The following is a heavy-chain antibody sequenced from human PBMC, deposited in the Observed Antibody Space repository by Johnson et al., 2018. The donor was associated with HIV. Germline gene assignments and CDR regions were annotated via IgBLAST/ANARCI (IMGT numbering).Heavy chain of an antibody. D-gene: IGHD3-10*01. CDR2: IYSGGST. J-gene: IGHJ3*01. CDR3: ARDLPYWRGGFCQTDAFDV. Sequence: VQLVESGGGVVQPGGSLRRSCAASGFTVSSNYMSWVRQAPGKGLEWVSVIYSGGSTYYADSVKGRFTISRDNSKNTLYLQMNSLRAEDTAVYYCARDLPYWRGGFCQTDAFDVWGQGTMVTASS. CDR1: GFTVSSNY. V-gene: IGHV3-66*01.